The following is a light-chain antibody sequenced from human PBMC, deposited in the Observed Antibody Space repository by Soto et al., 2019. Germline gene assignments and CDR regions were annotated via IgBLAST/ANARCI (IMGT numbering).Light chain of an antibody. CDR1: QSINIS. V-gene: IGKV1-5*01. J-gene: IGKJ1*01. CDR2: DAS. CDR3: QEYNSWRGEWT. Sequence: DIQMTQSPSTLSASVGDRVTITCRASQSINISLAWYQQKAGKAPKLLIYDASTLESGVPSRFSGSGSRTEFTLTISSLQPDDFATYYCQEYNSWRGEWTFGQGTKVEIK.